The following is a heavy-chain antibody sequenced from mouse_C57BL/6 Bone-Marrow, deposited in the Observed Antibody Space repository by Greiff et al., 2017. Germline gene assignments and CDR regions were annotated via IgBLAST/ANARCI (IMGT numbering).Heavy chain of an antibody. Sequence: QVQLQQPGAELVKPGASVKLSCKASGYTFTSYWMHWVKQRPGQGLEWIGMIHPNSGSTNYNEKFKNKATLTVDKSSSTAYMQLSSLTSEDSAVYYCARWGFGAWFAYWGQGTLVTVSA. D-gene: IGHD3-1*01. CDR2: IHPNSGST. CDR1: GYTFTSYW. J-gene: IGHJ3*01. CDR3: ARWGFGAWFAY. V-gene: IGHV1-64*01.